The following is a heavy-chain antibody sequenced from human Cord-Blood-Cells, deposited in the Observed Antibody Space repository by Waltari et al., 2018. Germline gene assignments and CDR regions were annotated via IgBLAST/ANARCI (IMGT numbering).Heavy chain of an antibody. CDR2: INPNSGGT. J-gene: IGHJ4*02. V-gene: IGHV1-2*02. CDR1: GYTFTGSS. D-gene: IGHD1-26*01. Sequence: QVQLVQSGAEVKKPGASVTVSCKASGYTFTGSSMHWVRQAPGQGLEWMGWINPNSGGTNYAQKFQGRVTMTRDTSISTAYMELSRLRSDDTAVYYCARAPGSDSGSYYFDYWGQGTLVTVSS. CDR3: ARAPGSDSGSYYFDY.